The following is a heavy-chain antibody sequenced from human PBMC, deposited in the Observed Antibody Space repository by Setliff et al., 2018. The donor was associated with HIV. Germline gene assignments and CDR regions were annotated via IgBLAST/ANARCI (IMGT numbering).Heavy chain of an antibody. CDR2: IYYTGST. J-gene: IGHJ2*01. V-gene: IGHV4-30-4*08. CDR3: ARAEVARYFDL. D-gene: IGHD2-15*01. CDR1: GGSISSGDYY. Sequence: SETLSLTCTVSGGSISSGDYYWSWIRQHPRKGLEWIGYIYYTGSTYYNPSLKSRVTISVDTSKNQFSLKLSSVTAADTAVFYCARAEVARYFDLWGRGTLVTVS.